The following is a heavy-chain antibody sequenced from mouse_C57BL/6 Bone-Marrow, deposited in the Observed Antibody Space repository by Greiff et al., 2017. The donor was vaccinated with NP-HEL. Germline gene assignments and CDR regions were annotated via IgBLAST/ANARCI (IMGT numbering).Heavy chain of an antibody. CDR1: GFTFSDFY. V-gene: IGHV7-1*01. CDR3: ARDAYYSNYPFAY. Sequence: EVQLVESGGGLVQSGRSLRLSCATSGFTFSDFYMEWVRQAPGKGLEWIAASRNKANDYTTEYSASVKGRFIVSRDTSQSILYLQMNALRAEDTAIYYCARDAYYSNYPFAYWGQGTLVTVSA. CDR2: SRNKANDYTT. J-gene: IGHJ3*01. D-gene: IGHD2-5*01.